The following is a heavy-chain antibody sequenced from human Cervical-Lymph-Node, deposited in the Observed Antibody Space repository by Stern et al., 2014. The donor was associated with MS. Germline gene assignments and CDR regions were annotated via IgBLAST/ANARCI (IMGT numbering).Heavy chain of an antibody. CDR1: GGSLSTYT. CDR2: VNPALNVA. CDR3: AGPAPLD. J-gene: IGHJ4*02. V-gene: IGHV1-69*09. Sequence: VQLVESGAELKKPGSSVKVSCKASGGSLSTYTITWVRQAPGQGLELMGRVNPALNVANYAQKFQGRLTITADKSTSTAYMEMSSLRSDDTAVYYCAGPAPLDWGQGTLVTVSS. D-gene: IGHD2-2*01.